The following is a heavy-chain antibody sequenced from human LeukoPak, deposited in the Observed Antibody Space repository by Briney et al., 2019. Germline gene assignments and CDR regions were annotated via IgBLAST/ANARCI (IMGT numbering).Heavy chain of an antibody. CDR1: GFTFSSYE. D-gene: IGHD2-2*01. CDR2: ISSSGSTM. J-gene: IGHJ4*02. CDR3: AKKTSYHFDY. V-gene: IGHV3-48*03. Sequence: HPGGSLRLSCSASGFTFSSYEMNWVRQAPGKGLEWVSYISSSGSTMYYADSVKGRFTISRDNAKNSLYLQMNSLRAEDTAVYYCAKKTSYHFDYWGQGTLVTVSS.